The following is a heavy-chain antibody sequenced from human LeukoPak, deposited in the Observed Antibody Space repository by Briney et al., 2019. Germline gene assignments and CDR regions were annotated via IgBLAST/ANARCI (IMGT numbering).Heavy chain of an antibody. Sequence: GGSLRLSCAASGFTFSSYWMSWVRQAPGKGLEWVANIKQDGSEKYYVDSVKGRFTISRDNAKNSLCLQMNSLRAEDTAVYYCARFQYYDFWSGYYFDYWGQGTLVTVSS. D-gene: IGHD3-3*01. CDR1: GFTFSSYW. J-gene: IGHJ4*02. V-gene: IGHV3-7*01. CDR3: ARFQYYDFWSGYYFDY. CDR2: IKQDGSEK.